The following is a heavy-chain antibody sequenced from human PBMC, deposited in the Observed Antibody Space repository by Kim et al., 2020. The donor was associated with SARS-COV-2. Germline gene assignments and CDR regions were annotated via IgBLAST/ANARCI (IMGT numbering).Heavy chain of an antibody. V-gene: IGHV4-39*07. J-gene: IGHJ4*02. CDR3: ARGTYYYDSPFDY. Sequence: NPSLTSRVTISVDTSKNQFSLKLSSVTAADTAVYSCARGTYYYDSPFDYWGQGTLVTVSS. D-gene: IGHD3-22*01.